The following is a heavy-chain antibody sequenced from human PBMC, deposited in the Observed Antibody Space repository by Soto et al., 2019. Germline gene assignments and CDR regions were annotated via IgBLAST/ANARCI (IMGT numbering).Heavy chain of an antibody. D-gene: IGHD1-1*01. V-gene: IGHV2-5*02. CDR2: IYWDEDK. J-gene: IGHJ4*02. Sequence: QITLKESGPTRVKPTQTLTLTCTFSGFSLTSRPMGVGWIRQPPGKALEWLVFIYWDEDKRYSPSLKNRLTITKDTSGNQVVLTMTNMDPLDTATYYCAHRLSGFNWNGGYFDYWGQGALVTVSS. CDR1: GFSLTSRPMG. CDR3: AHRLSGFNWNGGYFDY.